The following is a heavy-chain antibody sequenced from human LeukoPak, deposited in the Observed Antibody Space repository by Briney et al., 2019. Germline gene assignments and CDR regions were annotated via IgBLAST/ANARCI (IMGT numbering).Heavy chain of an antibody. J-gene: IGHJ4*02. Sequence: PSETLSLTCTVPGGSISSGGYYWSWIRQHPGKGLEWIGYIYYSGSTYYNPSLKSRVTISVDTSKNQFSLKLSSVTAADTAVCYCARVRVVTRRSRVPHFDYWGQGTLVTVSS. CDR3: ARVRVVTRRSRVPHFDY. D-gene: IGHD2-21*02. V-gene: IGHV4-31*03. CDR2: IYYSGST. CDR1: GGSISSGGYY.